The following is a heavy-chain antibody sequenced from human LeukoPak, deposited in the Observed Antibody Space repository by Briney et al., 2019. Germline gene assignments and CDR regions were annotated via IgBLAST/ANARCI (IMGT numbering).Heavy chain of an antibody. Sequence: SETLSLTCTVSGGSISSGGYYWSWIRQPPGKGLEWIGYISYSGSTNYNPSLKSRVTISVDTSKSQFSLKLSSVTAADTAVYYCARSNYDLHNWFDPWGQGTLVTVSS. V-gene: IGHV4-61*08. CDR3: ARSNYDLHNWFDP. D-gene: IGHD3-3*01. CDR1: GGSISSGGYY. CDR2: ISYSGST. J-gene: IGHJ5*02.